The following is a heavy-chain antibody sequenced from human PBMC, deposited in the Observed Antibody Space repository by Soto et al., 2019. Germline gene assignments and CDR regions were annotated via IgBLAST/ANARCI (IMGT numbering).Heavy chain of an antibody. V-gene: IGHV1-18*04. J-gene: IGHJ4*02. CDR3: ARVYRPRAVVAATVRGALDY. CDR2: ISSYNGNT. D-gene: IGHD2-15*01. Sequence: ASVKVSCKASGYTFTSYGISWVRQAPGQGLEWMGWISSYNGNTNYAQKFQGRVTMTRDTSISTAYMELSRLRSDDTAVYYCARVYRPRAVVAATVRGALDYWGQGTLVTVSS. CDR1: GYTFTSYG.